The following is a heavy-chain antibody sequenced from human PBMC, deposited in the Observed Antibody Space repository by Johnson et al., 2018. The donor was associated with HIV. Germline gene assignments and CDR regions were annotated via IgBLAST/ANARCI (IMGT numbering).Heavy chain of an antibody. J-gene: IGHJ3*02. Sequence: VQLVESGGKLIQPGGSLRLSCAASEFTVSSNYMSWVRQAPGKGLEWVSIIYDGDATYSADSVKRRFTISRDNAKNTLFLQMNSLRAEDTAVYYCSRASDSYCSADCYGDGFQISDQGTKVIVSS. CDR2: IYDGDAT. V-gene: IGHV3-53*01. CDR1: EFTVSSNY. D-gene: IGHD2-21*02. CDR3: SRASDSYCSADCYGDGFQI.